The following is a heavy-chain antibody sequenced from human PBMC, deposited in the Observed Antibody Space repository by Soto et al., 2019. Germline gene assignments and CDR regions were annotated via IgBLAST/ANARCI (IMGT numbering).Heavy chain of an antibody. V-gene: IGHV3-7*01. Sequence: GGSLRLSCAASGFTFSTYWMTWVRQAPGKGLEWVANIKHDGSEKYYVDSVMGRFTISRDNAKNSLYLQMNSLRAEDTAIYYCTRARLLHDSWGQGTLVTVSS. CDR1: GFTFSTYW. J-gene: IGHJ4*02. CDR3: TRARLLHDS. D-gene: IGHD2-15*01. CDR2: IKHDGSEK.